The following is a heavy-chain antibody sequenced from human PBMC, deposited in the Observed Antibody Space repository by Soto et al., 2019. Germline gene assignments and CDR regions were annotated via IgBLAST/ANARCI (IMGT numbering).Heavy chain of an antibody. Sequence: QTLSLTCAISGDSVSSNSAAWNWIRQSPSRGLEWLGRTYYRSKWYNDYAVSVKSRITINPDTSKNQFSLQLNSVTPEDTAVYYCARDLSGYNGIAVDQNAFDIWGQGTMVTVSS. CDR2: TYYRSKWYN. CDR1: GDSVSSNSAA. CDR3: ARDLSGYNGIAVDQNAFDI. J-gene: IGHJ3*02. D-gene: IGHD6-19*01. V-gene: IGHV6-1*01.